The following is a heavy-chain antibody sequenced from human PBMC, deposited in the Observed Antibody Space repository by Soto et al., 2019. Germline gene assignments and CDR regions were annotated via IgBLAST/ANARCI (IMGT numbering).Heavy chain of an antibody. Sequence: QVQLVESGGGVVQPGTSLRLSSAASGFTFDSYVMHWARQAPGKGLEWVAGISSDGKSEHYADSVKGRFTISRANSRNTLYLQVSSLRAEDTALYYCATEDESSGHAGTFHHWGQGTLVTVFS. V-gene: IGHV3-30*04. CDR2: ISSDGKSE. D-gene: IGHD3-22*01. J-gene: IGHJ1*01. CDR1: GFTFDSYV. CDR3: ATEDESSGHAGTFHH.